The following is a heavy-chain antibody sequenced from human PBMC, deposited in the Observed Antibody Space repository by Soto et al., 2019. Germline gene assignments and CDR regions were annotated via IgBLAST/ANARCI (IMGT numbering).Heavy chain of an antibody. D-gene: IGHD2-21*02. Sequence: SETLSLTCTVSGCSVSVYYWSWIRQSPGEGLEWIGYIHYSGSTNYNPSLKSRVTISVDTSKNQFSLKLSSVTAADTAVYYCARHPLSVTNFDYWGQGTLVTVSS. CDR1: GCSVSVYY. V-gene: IGHV4-59*08. CDR2: IHYSGST. J-gene: IGHJ4*02. CDR3: ARHPLSVTNFDY.